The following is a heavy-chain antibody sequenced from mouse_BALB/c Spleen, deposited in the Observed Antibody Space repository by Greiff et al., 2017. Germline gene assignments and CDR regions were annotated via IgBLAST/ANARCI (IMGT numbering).Heavy chain of an antibody. D-gene: IGHD1-1*01. Sequence: VMLVESGPGLVAPSQSLSITCTVSGFSLTSYGVHWVRQPPGKGLEWLGVIWAGGSTNYNSALMSRLSISKDNSKSQVFLKMNSLQTDDTAMYYCARGNYGSSSHFAYWGQGTLVTVSA. CDR2: IWAGGST. J-gene: IGHJ3*01. V-gene: IGHV2-9*02. CDR1: GFSLTSYG. CDR3: ARGNYGSSSHFAY.